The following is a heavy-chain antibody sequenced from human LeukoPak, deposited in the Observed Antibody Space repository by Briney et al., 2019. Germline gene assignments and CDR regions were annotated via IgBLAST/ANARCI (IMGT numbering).Heavy chain of an antibody. Sequence: PSETLSLTCTVSGGSISSYYWSWIRQPPGKGLEWIGYIYYSGSTNYNPSLKSRVTISVDTSKNQFSLKLSSVTAADTAVYYCARDRNSPNWGLHYYYMDVWGKGTTVTVSS. V-gene: IGHV4-59*01. CDR1: GGSISSYY. CDR2: IYYSGST. J-gene: IGHJ6*03. D-gene: IGHD7-27*01. CDR3: ARDRNSPNWGLHYYYMDV.